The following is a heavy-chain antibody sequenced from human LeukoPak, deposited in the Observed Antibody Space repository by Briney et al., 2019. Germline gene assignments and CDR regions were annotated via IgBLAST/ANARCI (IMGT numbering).Heavy chain of an antibody. CDR1: GFTFSSYS. D-gene: IGHD2-2*02. V-gene: IGHV3-21*01. CDR2: ISGSSYI. Sequence: GGSLRLSCAASGFTFSSYSMNWVRQAPGKGLEWVSSISGSSYIYYADSVKGRFTISRDNAKNSLYLQMNSLRAEDTAVYYCARDSPRYCSSTSCYTDYWGQGTLVTVSS. CDR3: ARDSPRYCSSTSCYTDY. J-gene: IGHJ4*02.